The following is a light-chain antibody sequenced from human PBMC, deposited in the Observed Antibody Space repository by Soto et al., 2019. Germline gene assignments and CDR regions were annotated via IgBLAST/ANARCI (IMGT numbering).Light chain of an antibody. Sequence: EIVLTQSPGTLSLSPGGRATLSCRASQSVSSSYLAWYQHKPGQAPRLLIYGASSRATGIPDRFSGSGSGADFTLTISRLEPEDFAVYYCHQYGISPPVTFGQGTRLEIK. CDR1: QSVSSSY. CDR2: GAS. V-gene: IGKV3-20*01. CDR3: HQYGISPPVT. J-gene: IGKJ5*01.